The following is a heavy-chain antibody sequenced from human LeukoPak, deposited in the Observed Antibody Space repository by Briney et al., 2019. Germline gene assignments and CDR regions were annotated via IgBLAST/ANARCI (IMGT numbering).Heavy chain of an antibody. V-gene: IGHV1-2*02. D-gene: IGHD6-19*01. J-gene: IGHJ2*01. CDR1: GFTFTGYY. CDR3: AREAVAGNWYFDL. CDR2: INPNSGGT. Sequence: ASVKVSCKTSGFTFTGYYIHWVRQAPGQGLEWMGWINPNSGGTNYAQKFQGRVTMTRDTSISTAYMELSRLRSDDTAVYYCAREAVAGNWYFDLWGRGTLVTVSS.